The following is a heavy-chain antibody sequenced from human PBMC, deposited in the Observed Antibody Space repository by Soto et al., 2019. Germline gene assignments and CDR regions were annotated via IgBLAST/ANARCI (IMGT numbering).Heavy chain of an antibody. D-gene: IGHD6-19*01. CDR2: INAGNGNT. CDR1: GYTFTSYA. Sequence: ASVKVSCKASGYTFTSYAMHWVRQAPGQRLEWMGWINAGNGNTKYSQKFQGRVTITRDTSASTAYMELSSLRSEDTAVYYCAGDHGWQYYYYYGMDVWGQGATVTVS. J-gene: IGHJ6*02. CDR3: AGDHGWQYYYYYGMDV. V-gene: IGHV1-3*01.